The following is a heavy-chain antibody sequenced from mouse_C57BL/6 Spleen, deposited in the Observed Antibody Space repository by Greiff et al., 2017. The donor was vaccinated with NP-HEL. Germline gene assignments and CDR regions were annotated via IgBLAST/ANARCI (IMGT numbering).Heavy chain of an antibody. J-gene: IGHJ1*03. CDR2: IYPSDSAT. CDR3: ASQRYFDV. CDR1: GYTFTSYW. V-gene: IGHV1-61*01. Sequence: QVQLQQPGAELVRPGSSVKLSCKASGYTFTSYWMDWVKQRPGQGLEWIGNIYPSDSATHYNQKFKDKATLTVDKSSSTAYMQLSSLTSEYSAVYYGASQRYFDVWGTGTTVTVSS.